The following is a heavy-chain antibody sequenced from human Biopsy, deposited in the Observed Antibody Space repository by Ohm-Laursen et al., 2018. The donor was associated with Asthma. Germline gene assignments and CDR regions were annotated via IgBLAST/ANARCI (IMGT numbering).Heavy chain of an antibody. Sequence: ASVKVSCKASGYNFISFAIHWVRQAPGQRLERMGWVNTGNGDTKYSQKFQGRVTITRDTSASTAYMELRSLRSEDTATYYCARTYYDFLTGQVKDAFGVWGQGTMVTVSS. V-gene: IGHV1-3*04. CDR2: VNTGNGDT. D-gene: IGHD3-9*01. J-gene: IGHJ3*01. CDR1: GYNFISFA. CDR3: ARTYYDFLTGQVKDAFGV.